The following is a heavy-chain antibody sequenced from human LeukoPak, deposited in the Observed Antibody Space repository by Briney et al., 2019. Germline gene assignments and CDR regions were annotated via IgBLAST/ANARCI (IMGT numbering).Heavy chain of an antibody. CDR1: GFTFSSYW. V-gene: IGHV3-74*01. CDR3: AREGYSGPYLDY. D-gene: IGHD4-11*01. J-gene: IGHJ4*02. CDR2: INSGGSST. Sequence: PGGSLRLSCAASGFTFSSYWIQWVRQAPGKGPVWVSRINSGGSSTSHADSVKGRFTISRDNAKNTLFLQMNSLRAEDTAVYYCAREGYSGPYLDYWGQGTLVTVSS.